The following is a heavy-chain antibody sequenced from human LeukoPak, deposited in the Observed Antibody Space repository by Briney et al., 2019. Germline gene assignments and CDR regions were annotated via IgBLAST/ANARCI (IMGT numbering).Heavy chain of an antibody. J-gene: IGHJ4*02. CDR1: GYIFTSYN. CDR3: AKPNSGSFFPRLTIDY. D-gene: IGHD1-26*01. Sequence: ASVKVSCKASGYIFTSYNIYWVRQAPGQGLEWMGIINPSGGSTNYAQKFQGRVTMTRDTSTSTVYMELSSLRSEDTAVYYCAKPNSGSFFPRLTIDYWGQGTLVTVSS. V-gene: IGHV1-46*01. CDR2: INPSGGST.